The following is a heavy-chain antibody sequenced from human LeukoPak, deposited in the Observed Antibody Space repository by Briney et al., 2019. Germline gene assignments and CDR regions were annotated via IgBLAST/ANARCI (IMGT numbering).Heavy chain of an antibody. CDR2: IYYSGST. V-gene: IGHV4-39*01. D-gene: IGHD2-2*01. CDR1: GGSISSSSYY. Sequence: SETLSLTCTVSGGSISSSSYYWGWIRQPPGKGLEWIGSIYYSGSTYYNPSLKSRVTISVDTSKNQFSLKLSSVTAADTAVYYCARHSQVVNWFDPWGQGTLVTVSS. CDR3: ARHSQVVNWFDP. J-gene: IGHJ5*02.